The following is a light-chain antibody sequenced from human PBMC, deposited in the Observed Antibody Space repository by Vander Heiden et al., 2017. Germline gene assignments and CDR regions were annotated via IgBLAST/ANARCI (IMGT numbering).Light chain of an antibody. Sequence: EIVMTQSPATLSLFPGERASLSCRASQNVNINVAWYQQRPGQAPRLLIHAASTRATGVPPRFSGSGYGTEFTLTISSRQSEDFAVYFCQQHSNWPSLTFAGGTMVE. J-gene: IGKJ4*01. CDR3: QQHSNWPSLT. V-gene: IGKV3-15*01. CDR1: QNVNIN. CDR2: AAS.